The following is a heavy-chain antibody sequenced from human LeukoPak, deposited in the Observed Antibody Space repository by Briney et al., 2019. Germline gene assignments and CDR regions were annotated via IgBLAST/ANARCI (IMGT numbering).Heavy chain of an antibody. Sequence: PSETLSLTCTVSGGSISSSSYYWGWIRQPPGKGLEWIGSIYYSGSTYYNPSLKSRVTISVDTSKNQFSLKLSSVTAADTAVYYCARGGTGNLYYYYYMDVWGKGTTVTVSS. CDR1: GGSISSSSYY. J-gene: IGHJ6*03. D-gene: IGHD1-1*01. CDR3: ARGGTGNLYYYYYMDV. CDR2: IYYSGST. V-gene: IGHV4-39*07.